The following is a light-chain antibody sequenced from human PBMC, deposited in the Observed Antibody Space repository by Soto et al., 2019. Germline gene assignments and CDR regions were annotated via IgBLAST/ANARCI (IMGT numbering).Light chain of an antibody. CDR1: QNLLHSNGYNY. CDR3: MQTLQTPPT. V-gene: IGKV2-28*01. CDR2: LGS. J-gene: IGKJ1*01. Sequence: DIAMTQSPLSQPVTPGEPASISCRSSQNLLHSNGYNYLDWYLQKPGQSPQLLIYLGSDRASGVPDRFSGSGSGTDFTLKISRVEAEDVGVYYCMQTLQTPPTFGQGTKVDIK.